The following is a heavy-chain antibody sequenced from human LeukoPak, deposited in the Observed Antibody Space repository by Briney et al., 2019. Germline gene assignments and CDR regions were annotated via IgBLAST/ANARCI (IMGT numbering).Heavy chain of an antibody. CDR3: ARETLSDFWSGYYS. CDR2: LYTSGST. CDR1: GASVSSYS. V-gene: IGHV4-4*07. D-gene: IGHD3-3*01. J-gene: IGHJ4*02. Sequence: PSETLSLTCTISGASVSSYSWNWIRQPAGKGLEWIGRLYTSGSTNYNPSLKSRVTISVDTSKNQFSLKLSSVTAADTAVYYCARETLSDFWSGYYSWGQGTLVTVSS.